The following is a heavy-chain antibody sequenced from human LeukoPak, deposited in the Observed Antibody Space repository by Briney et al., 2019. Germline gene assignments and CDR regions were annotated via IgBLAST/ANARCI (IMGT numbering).Heavy chain of an antibody. CDR3: ARERDPYYYDSMEGAFDI. V-gene: IGHV4-59*12. Sequence: SETLSLTCTVSGGYISSYYWSWIRQPPGKGLEWIGYIYYSGSTNYNPPLKSRVTMSVDTSKNQFSLKLSSVTAADTAVCYCARERDPYYYDSMEGAFDIWGQGTMVTVSS. J-gene: IGHJ3*02. CDR2: IYYSGST. D-gene: IGHD3-22*01. CDR1: GGYISSYY.